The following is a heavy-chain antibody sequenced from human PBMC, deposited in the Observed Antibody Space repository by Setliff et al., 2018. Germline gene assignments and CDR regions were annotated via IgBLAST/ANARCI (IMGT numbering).Heavy chain of an antibody. CDR2: IDPRDDFT. Sequence: ASVKVSCKASGYSFSDFYMHWVRQVPGEGLEALGRIDPRDDFTVYAERFKDRLTITADTSTATSYMERSSVRFEDTAVYYCAIDYGPNGTPYHWGQGTPVTVSS. D-gene: IGHD1-1*01. V-gene: IGHV1-69-2*01. J-gene: IGHJ4*02. CDR1: GYSFSDFY. CDR3: AIDYGPNGTPYH.